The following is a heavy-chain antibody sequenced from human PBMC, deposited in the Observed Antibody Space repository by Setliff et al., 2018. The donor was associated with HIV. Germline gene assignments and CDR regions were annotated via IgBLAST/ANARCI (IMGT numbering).Heavy chain of an antibody. D-gene: IGHD3-22*01. CDR2: INHSGST. CDR1: GGSFSGYY. J-gene: IGHJ4*02. CDR3: ARVRYYYDSSGYYYSSYYFDY. V-gene: IGHV4-34*01. Sequence: SETLSLTCAVYGGSFSGYYWSWIRQPPGKGLEWIGEINHSGSTYYNPSLKSRIAISVDTSKKQFSLRMSSVTAADTAVYYCARVRYYYDSSGYYYSSYYFDYWGQGTLVTVSS.